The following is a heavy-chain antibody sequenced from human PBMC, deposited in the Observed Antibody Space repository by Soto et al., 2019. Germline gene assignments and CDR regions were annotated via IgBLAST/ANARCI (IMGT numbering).Heavy chain of an antibody. CDR3: AKDKIDFGGGIVGPFDY. V-gene: IGHV3-23*01. D-gene: IGHD3-16*02. CDR1: EFTFSRYA. CDR2: ISGSGAST. Sequence: GGSLRLSCAASEFTFSRYAMSWVRQAPGKGLEWVSAISGSGASTYYADTVKGRFTISRDNSKNTLYMQRNSLRAEDTAVYYCAKDKIDFGGGIVGPFDYWGQGSLVTVSS. J-gene: IGHJ4*02.